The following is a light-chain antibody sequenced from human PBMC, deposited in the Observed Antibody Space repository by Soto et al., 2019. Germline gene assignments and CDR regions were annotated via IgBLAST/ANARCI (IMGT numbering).Light chain of an antibody. Sequence: EIVLTQSPGTLSLSPGERATLSCRASQSVTSAYLAWYQQKPGQAPRLLIYAASSRATGIPDRFSGSGSGTDFTLTTSRLEPEDFAVYYCQQYGSSRITFGPGTKVDVK. J-gene: IGKJ3*01. CDR1: QSVTSAY. CDR2: AAS. V-gene: IGKV3-20*01. CDR3: QQYGSSRIT.